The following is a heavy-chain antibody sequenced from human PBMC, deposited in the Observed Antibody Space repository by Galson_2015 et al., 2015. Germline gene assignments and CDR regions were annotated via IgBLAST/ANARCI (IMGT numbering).Heavy chain of an antibody. Sequence: QSGAEVKKPGESLRISCKGSGYSFTSYWISWVRQMPGKGLEWMGRIDPSDSYTNYSPSFQGHVTISADKSISTAYLQWSSLKASDTAMDYCARGSVDTAMVGYYYYGMDVWGQGTTVTVSS. V-gene: IGHV5-10-1*01. CDR1: GYSFTSYW. CDR2: IDPSDSYT. CDR3: ARGSVDTAMVGYYYYGMDV. J-gene: IGHJ6*02. D-gene: IGHD5-18*01.